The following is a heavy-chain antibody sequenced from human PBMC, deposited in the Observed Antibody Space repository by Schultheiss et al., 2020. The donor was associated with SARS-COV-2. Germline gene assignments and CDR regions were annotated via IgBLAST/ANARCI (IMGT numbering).Heavy chain of an antibody. CDR2: INHSGST. J-gene: IGHJ4*02. CDR1: GGSFSGYY. CDR3: ARGPYFDWLLID. V-gene: IGHV4-34*01. Sequence: SETLSLTCAVYGGSFSGYYWSWIRQPPGKGLEWIGEINHSGSTNYNPSLKSRVTISVDTFKNQFSLKLSSVTAADTAVYYCARGPYFDWLLIDWGQGTLVTVSS. D-gene: IGHD3-9*01.